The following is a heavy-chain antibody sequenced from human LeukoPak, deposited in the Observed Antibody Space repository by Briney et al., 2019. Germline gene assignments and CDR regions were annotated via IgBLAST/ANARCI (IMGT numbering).Heavy chain of an antibody. CDR3: ARDREQWLVRRFDY. J-gene: IGHJ4*02. D-gene: IGHD6-19*01. V-gene: IGHV3-48*04. CDR2: IGTSSTTI. Sequence: GGSLRLSCAASGFTFSSYTMNWVRQPPGKGLEWVSNIGTSSTTIYYADSVKGRFTISRDNAKNSLYLQMNSLRAEDTAVYYCARDREQWLVRRFDYWGQGTLVTVSS. CDR1: GFTFSSYT.